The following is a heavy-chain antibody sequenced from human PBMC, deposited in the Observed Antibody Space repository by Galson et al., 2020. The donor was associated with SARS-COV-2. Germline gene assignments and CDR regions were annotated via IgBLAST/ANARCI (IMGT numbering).Heavy chain of an antibody. CDR3: ARAGLQGLPGVDY. CDR2: INHSGST. V-gene: IGHV4-38-2*02. Sequence: SETLSLTCTVSGYSISSGYYWGWIRQPPGKGLAWIGSINHSGSTYYNPSLKSRVTISVDTSKNQFSLKLSSVTAADTAVYYCARAGLQGLPGVDYWGQGTLVTVSS. CDR1: GYSISSGYY. D-gene: IGHD7-27*01. J-gene: IGHJ4*02.